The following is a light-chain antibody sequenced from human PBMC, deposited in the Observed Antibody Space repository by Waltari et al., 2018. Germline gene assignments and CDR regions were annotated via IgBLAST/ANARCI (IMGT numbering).Light chain of an antibody. CDR2: EDY. CDR3: QSYDGINWM. CDR1: SGSIASNY. V-gene: IGLV6-57*03. J-gene: IGLJ3*02. Sequence: NFMLTQPHSVSESPGKTVTISCTRSSGSIASNYVQWFQQHPGSAPTTVIYEDYQRPSGVPDRFSGSIDSSSNSASLTISGLKTEDEADYYCQSYDGINWMFGGGTKLTVL.